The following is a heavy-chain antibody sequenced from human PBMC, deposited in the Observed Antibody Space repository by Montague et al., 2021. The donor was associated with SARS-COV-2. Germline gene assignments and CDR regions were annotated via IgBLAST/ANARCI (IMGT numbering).Heavy chain of an antibody. CDR2: ISSGSAYI. J-gene: IGHJ4*02. CDR1: GSTFSTSS. Sequence: SLRLSCAASGSTFSTSSMNWVRQTPGKRPEWVSAISSGSAYIYYSDSVKGRFTISRDDAENSLYLQMTSLRVEDTAVYYCSRDSGEQLVRDWGQGTLVTVS. V-gene: IGHV3-21*01. D-gene: IGHD6-6*01. CDR3: SRDSGEQLVRD.